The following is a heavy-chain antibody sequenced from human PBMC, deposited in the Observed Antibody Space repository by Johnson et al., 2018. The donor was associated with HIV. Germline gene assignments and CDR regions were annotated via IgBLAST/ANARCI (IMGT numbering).Heavy chain of an antibody. CDR1: GFTFSSSS. D-gene: IGHD3-10*01. CDR2: LSYDGSNI. V-gene: IGHV3-30*09. Sequence: QMLLVESGGGVVQPGRSLRLSCAASGFTFSSSSLHWVRQAPGKGLEWVAVLSYDGSNIYYADSVKGRFATSRHNSENTLYLQRNSLRVEDTAVYYCARARLLWFRELWPHDAFDIWGQGTKVTVSS. CDR3: ARARLLWFRELWPHDAFDI. J-gene: IGHJ3*02.